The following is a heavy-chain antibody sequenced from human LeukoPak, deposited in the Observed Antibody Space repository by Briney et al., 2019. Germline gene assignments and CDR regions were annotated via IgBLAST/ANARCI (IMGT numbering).Heavy chain of an antibody. Sequence: ASVKVSCKASGYTFTGYYMHWVRQAPGQGLEWMGWINPNSGGTNYAQKFQGRVTITRNTSISTAYMELSSLRSEDTAVYYCARGTRQQLVPYYYYMDVWGKGTTVTVSS. CDR1: GYTFTGYY. J-gene: IGHJ6*03. V-gene: IGHV1-2*02. D-gene: IGHD6-13*01. CDR3: ARGTRQQLVPYYYYMDV. CDR2: INPNSGGT.